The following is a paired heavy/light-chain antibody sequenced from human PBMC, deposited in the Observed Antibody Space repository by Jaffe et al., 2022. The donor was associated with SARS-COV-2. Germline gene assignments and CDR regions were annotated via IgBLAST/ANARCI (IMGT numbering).Light chain of an antibody. Sequence: SYELTQPPSVSVSPGQTASITCSGDKLGNKYACWYQQKPGQSPVLVIYQDIKRPSGIPERFSGSNSGNTATLTISGTQAMDEADYYCQAWDSSYVVFGGGTKLTVL. J-gene: IGLJ2*01. CDR2: QDI. CDR1: KLGNKY. V-gene: IGLV3-1*01. CDR3: QAWDSSYVV.
Heavy chain of an antibody. CDR2: IYYSGST. V-gene: IGHV4-59*01. J-gene: IGHJ1*01. CDR3: ARDLERGESFQH. D-gene: IGHD3-10*01. CDR1: GTSISNYY. Sequence: QVHLQESGPGLVKPSETLSLTCTVSGTSISNYYWSWIRQPPGKGLEWIGYIYYSGSTNYNPSLKSRVTMSVDTSNNQFSLKLSSVTAADTAVYYCARDLERGESFQHWGQGTLVTVSS.